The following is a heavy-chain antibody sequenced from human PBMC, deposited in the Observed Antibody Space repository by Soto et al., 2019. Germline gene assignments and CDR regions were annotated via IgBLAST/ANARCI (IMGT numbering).Heavy chain of an antibody. CDR2: ISGSGGST. Sequence: EVQLLESGGGLVQPGGSLRLSCAASGFTFSSYAMSWVRQAPGKGLEWVSAISGSGGSTYSADSVKGRFTISRDNYKNTLYLQMNSLRAEDTTVYYCAKVIAAAGLPVFVSGLSFDYWGQGTLVTVSS. D-gene: IGHD6-13*01. CDR1: GFTFSSYA. CDR3: AKVIAAAGLPVFVSGLSFDY. V-gene: IGHV3-23*01. J-gene: IGHJ4*02.